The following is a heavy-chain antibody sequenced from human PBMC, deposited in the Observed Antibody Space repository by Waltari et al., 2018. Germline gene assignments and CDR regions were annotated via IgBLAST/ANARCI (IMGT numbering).Heavy chain of an antibody. J-gene: IGHJ6*02. V-gene: IGHV4-59*01. Sequence: QVRLQESGPGVVKPSETLSLTCSVSGGSISNYNWAWIRQPPGKGLEWIGYIYNSGNTNYNPSLKSRVAISLDTSENQFSLRLSSVTAADTAVYFCAGGTKGSYYYYGLDVWGQGTTVTVSS. CDR2: IYNSGNT. CDR3: AGGTKGSYYYYGLDV. CDR1: GGSISNYN. D-gene: IGHD3-10*01.